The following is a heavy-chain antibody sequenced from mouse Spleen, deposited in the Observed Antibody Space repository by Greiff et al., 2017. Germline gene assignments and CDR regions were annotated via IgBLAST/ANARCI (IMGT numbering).Heavy chain of an antibody. CDR3: ARQGDYDDYYAMDY. V-gene: IGHV2-6-1*01. Sequence: VQLQQSGPGLVAPSQSLSITCTISGFSLTSYGVHWVRQPPGKGLEWLVVIWSDGSTTYNSALKSRLSISKDNSKSQVFLKMNSLQTDDTAMYYCARQGDYDDYYAMDYWGQGTSVTVSS. J-gene: IGHJ4*01. CDR1: GFSLTSYG. CDR2: IWSDGST. D-gene: IGHD2-4*01.